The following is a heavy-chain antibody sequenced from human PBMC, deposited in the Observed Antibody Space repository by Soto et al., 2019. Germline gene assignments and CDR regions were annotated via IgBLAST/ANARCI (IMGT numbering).Heavy chain of an antibody. J-gene: IGHJ5*02. CDR1: GLSITDSEMG. V-gene: IGHV2-26*01. CDR2: IDSSGEK. CDR3: ARRHLAVAVSPWFDP. D-gene: IGHD6-19*01. Sequence: QVTLKESGPVLVKPTEPLTLRCTVSGLSITDSEMGVSWICQHTGQPLEWLAHIDSSGEKSYRTFLKSRLAISKDTSKSQIVLTMTNMDPADTATYYWARRHLAVAVSPWFDPWGQGIPVTVSS.